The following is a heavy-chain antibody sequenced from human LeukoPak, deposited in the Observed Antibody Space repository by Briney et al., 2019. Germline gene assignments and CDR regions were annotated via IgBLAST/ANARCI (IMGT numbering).Heavy chain of an antibody. CDR1: GFTFSHYG. V-gene: IGHV3-33*06. Sequence: GGSLRLSCAASGFTFSHYGMHWVRQAPGKGLEWVAVIWNDGTNRYYGDSVKGRFTISRDDSKNTVYLQMNGLRAGDTAVYYCAKDAQRGFNYSNSLEYWGQGTLVTVSS. CDR3: AKDAQRGFNYSNSLEY. CDR2: IWNDGTNR. D-gene: IGHD4-11*01. J-gene: IGHJ4*02.